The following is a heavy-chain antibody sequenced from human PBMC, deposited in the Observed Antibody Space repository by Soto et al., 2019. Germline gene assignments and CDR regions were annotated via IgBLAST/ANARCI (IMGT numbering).Heavy chain of an antibody. V-gene: IGHV1-8*01. Sequence: QVQLVQSGAEVRKPGASVRVSCKASGYTFSTHDINWVRQAPGQGLEWMGWMNFNSGNTGYAQKFQGRVTMTRGTSISTAYMELSSLSSEDTAVYYCAVAVVPTSIHYYYYMDVWGKGATVTVSS. J-gene: IGHJ6*03. CDR1: GYTFSTHD. D-gene: IGHD2-2*01. CDR3: AVAVVPTSIHYYYYMDV. CDR2: MNFNSGNT.